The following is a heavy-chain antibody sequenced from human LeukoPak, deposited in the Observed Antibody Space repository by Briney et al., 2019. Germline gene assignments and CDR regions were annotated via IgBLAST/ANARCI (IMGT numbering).Heavy chain of an antibody. CDR2: INPNSGGT. J-gene: IGHJ4*02. CDR3: TREKIGSGYDQDLDY. V-gene: IGHV1-2*02. D-gene: IGHD5-12*01. CDR1: GYTFTSYY. Sequence: ASVKLSCKASGYTFTSYYMHWVRQAPGQGLEWMGWINPNSGGTNYTQKFQGRVTMTRDTSISTAYMELSSLRSDDTALYYCTREKIGSGYDQDLDYWGQGTMVTVSS.